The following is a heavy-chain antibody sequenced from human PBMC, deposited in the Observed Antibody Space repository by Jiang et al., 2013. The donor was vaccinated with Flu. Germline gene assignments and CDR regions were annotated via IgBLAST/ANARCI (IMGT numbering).Heavy chain of an antibody. CDR2: FDPEDGET. D-gene: IGHD2-21*02. V-gene: IGHV1-24*01. J-gene: IGHJ3*02. CDR1: GYTLTELS. CDR3: ATVCGGDCYASNAFDI. Sequence: GAEVKKPGASVKVSCKVSGYTLTELSMHWVRQAPGKGLEWMGGFDPEDGETIYAQKFQGRVTMTEDTSTDTAYMELGSLRSEDTAVYCCATVCGGDCYASNAFDIWGQGTMVTVSS.